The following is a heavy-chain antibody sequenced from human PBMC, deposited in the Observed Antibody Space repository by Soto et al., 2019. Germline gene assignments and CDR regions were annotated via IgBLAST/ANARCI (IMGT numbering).Heavy chain of an antibody. J-gene: IGHJ4*02. Sequence: GGSLRLSCAASGFTFSDYWMNWVRQAPGKGLEWVANIKQDGSEKNYVDSVKGRFTISRDNAKNSLYLQMNSLRAEDTAVYYCATGRGLRGYYFDYWGQGTLVTVSS. CDR2: IKQDGSEK. V-gene: IGHV3-7*03. CDR1: GFTFSDYW. D-gene: IGHD4-17*01. CDR3: ATGRGLRGYYFDY.